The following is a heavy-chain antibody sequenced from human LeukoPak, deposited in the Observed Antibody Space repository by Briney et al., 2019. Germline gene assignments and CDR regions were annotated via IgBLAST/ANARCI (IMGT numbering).Heavy chain of an antibody. CDR3: AKSGSTVTTLNWFNP. V-gene: IGHV3-7*03. CDR2: IKGDGSEK. Sequence: GGSLRLSCAASGFTFRNYWMSWVRQAPGKGLEWVANIKGDGSEKYYVDSVNGRFTISRDNSKNTVYLQMSDLRGEDTAVYYCAKSGSTVTTLNWFNPWGQGTLVTVYS. J-gene: IGHJ5*02. D-gene: IGHD4-17*01. CDR1: GFTFRNYW.